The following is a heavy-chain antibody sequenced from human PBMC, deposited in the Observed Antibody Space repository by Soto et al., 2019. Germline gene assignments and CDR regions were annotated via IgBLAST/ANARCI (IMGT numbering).Heavy chain of an antibody. Sequence: GESLKISCKGSGYSFTSYWIGWVRQMPGKGLEWMGIIYPGDSDTRYSPSFQGQVTISADKSISTAYLQWSSLKASDTAMYYCARLQAAAGDYDLTFDYWGQGTLVTVSS. CDR1: GYSFTSYW. V-gene: IGHV5-51*01. J-gene: IGHJ4*02. CDR3: ARLQAAAGDYDLTFDY. D-gene: IGHD6-13*01. CDR2: IYPGDSDT.